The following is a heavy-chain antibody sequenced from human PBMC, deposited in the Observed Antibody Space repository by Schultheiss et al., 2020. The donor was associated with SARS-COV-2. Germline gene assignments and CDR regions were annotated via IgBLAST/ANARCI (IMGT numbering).Heavy chain of an antibody. J-gene: IGHJ5*02. CDR2: ISSSSSTI. D-gene: IGHD1-26*01. CDR1: GFTFSNAW. Sequence: GGSLRLSCAASGFTFSNAWMSWVRQAPGKGLEWVSYISSSSSTIYYADSVKGRFTISRDNSKNTLYLQMNSLRAEDTAVYYCAREASGSYPPLNWFDPWGQGTLVTVSS. CDR3: AREASGSYPPLNWFDP. V-gene: IGHV3-48*01.